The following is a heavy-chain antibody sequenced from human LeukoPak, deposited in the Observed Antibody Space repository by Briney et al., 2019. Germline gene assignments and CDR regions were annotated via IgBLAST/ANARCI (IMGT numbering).Heavy chain of an antibody. CDR3: ARVWKQLPSSYYFDY. Sequence: SETLSLTCTVSGGSISSSSYYWGWIRQPPGKGLEWIGSIYYSGSTYYNPSLKSRVTISVDTSKNQFSLKLSSVTAADTAVYYCARVWKQLPSSYYFDYWGQGTLVTVSS. J-gene: IGHJ4*02. CDR2: IYYSGST. D-gene: IGHD5-18*01. V-gene: IGHV4-39*07. CDR1: GGSISSSSYY.